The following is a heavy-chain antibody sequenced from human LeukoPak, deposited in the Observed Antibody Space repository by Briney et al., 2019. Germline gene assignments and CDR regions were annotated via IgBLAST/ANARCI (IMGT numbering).Heavy chain of an antibody. CDR1: GGSFSGYY. CDR2: INHSGST. CDR3: AREVRSSFYYYYYMDV. D-gene: IGHD6-6*01. J-gene: IGHJ6*03. Sequence: SETLSLTCAVYGGSFSGYYWSWIRQPPGKGLECIGEINHSGSTNYNPSLKSRGTISVDTSKNQFSLKLSSVTAADTAVYYCAREVRSSFYYYYYMDVWGKGTTVTVSS. V-gene: IGHV4-34*01.